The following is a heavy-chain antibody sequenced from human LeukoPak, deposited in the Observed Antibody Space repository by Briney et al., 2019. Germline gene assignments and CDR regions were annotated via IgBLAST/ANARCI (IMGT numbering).Heavy chain of an antibody. V-gene: IGHV4-59*01. CDR1: GGSICSYY. J-gene: IGHJ4*02. D-gene: IGHD2-2*02. CDR3: ARGPYTGFDY. CDR2: IYYSGST. Sequence: SETLSLTCTVSGGSICSYYWSWIRQPPGKGLEWIGYIYYSGSTNYNPSLKSRVTISVDTSKNQFSLKLSSVTAADTAVYYCARGPYTGFDYWGQGTLVTVSS.